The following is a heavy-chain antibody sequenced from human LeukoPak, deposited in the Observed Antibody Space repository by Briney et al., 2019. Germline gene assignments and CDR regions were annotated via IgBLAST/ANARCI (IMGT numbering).Heavy chain of an antibody. CDR1: GFTFSTYW. V-gene: IGHV3-74*01. CDR2: INSDGSST. CDR3: ARGASTDTGWFDP. Sequence: GGSLRLSCAASGFTFSTYWMHWVRQAPGKGLVWVSRINSDGSSTTHADSVKGRFTISRDNAKNTLFLQMNSLRVEDTAVYYCARGASTDTGWFDPWGQGTLVTASS. J-gene: IGHJ5*02. D-gene: IGHD2-2*01.